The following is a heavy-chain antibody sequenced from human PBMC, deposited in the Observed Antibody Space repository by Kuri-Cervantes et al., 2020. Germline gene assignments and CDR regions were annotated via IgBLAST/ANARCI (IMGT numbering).Heavy chain of an antibody. Sequence: LSLTCAASGFTFSDYYMSWIRQAPGKGLEWVSYISSSGSTIYYADSVKGRFTISRDNAKNTLYLQMNSLRAEDTAVYYCARDQPKSVYYDFWSGYPNWFDPWGQGTLVTVSS. V-gene: IGHV3-11*04. CDR2: ISSSGSTI. J-gene: IGHJ5*02. CDR1: GFTFSDYY. CDR3: ARDQPKSVYYDFWSGYPNWFDP. D-gene: IGHD3-3*01.